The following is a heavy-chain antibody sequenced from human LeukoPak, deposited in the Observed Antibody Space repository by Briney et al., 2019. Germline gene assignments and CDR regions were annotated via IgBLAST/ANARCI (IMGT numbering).Heavy chain of an antibody. Sequence: SETLSLTCIVSGGSISSSSHNWGWIRQPPGKGLEWIGSIYYSGTTYYNPSLKSRLTISVDTSKNQFSLKLSSVTAADTAVYYCARAPRLLWFGELRDGAFDIWGQGTMVTVSS. D-gene: IGHD3-10*01. V-gene: IGHV4-39*07. CDR3: ARAPRLLWFGELRDGAFDI. CDR2: IYYSGTT. J-gene: IGHJ3*02. CDR1: GGSISSSSHN.